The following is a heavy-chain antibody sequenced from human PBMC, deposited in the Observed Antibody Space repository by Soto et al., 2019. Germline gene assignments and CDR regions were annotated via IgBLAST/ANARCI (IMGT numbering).Heavy chain of an antibody. CDR1: GFTFSDYY. V-gene: IGHV3-11*05. J-gene: IGHJ6*02. CDR3: ARLRVCSTSCYYYYGMDV. Sequence: QVQLVASGGGLVKPGGSLRLACAASGFTFSDYYKSWIRQAPGKGLEWVSYISSSSSYTNYADSVKGRFTISRDNAKHSLYLQMSRLRAEETAVYYRARLRVCSTSCYYYYGMDVWGQGTPVTVSS. CDR2: ISSSSSYT. D-gene: IGHD2-2*01.